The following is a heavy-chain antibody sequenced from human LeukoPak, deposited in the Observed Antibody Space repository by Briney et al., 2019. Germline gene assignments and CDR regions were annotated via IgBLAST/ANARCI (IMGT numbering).Heavy chain of an antibody. CDR3: ARDRSGSGTCCYRD. Sequence: PGGSLRLSCAASGFTFSSYAMHWVRQAPGKGLEWVAVISYDRSNKYYADSVKGRFTISRDNSKNTLYLQMNSLRAEDTAVYYCARDRSGSGTCCYRDWGQGTLVTVSS. CDR2: ISYDRSNK. D-gene: IGHD2-2*02. J-gene: IGHJ4*02. CDR1: GFTFSSYA. V-gene: IGHV3-30*04.